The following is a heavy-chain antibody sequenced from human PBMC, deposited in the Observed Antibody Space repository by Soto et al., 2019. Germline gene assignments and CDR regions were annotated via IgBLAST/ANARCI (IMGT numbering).Heavy chain of an antibody. J-gene: IGHJ6*02. V-gene: IGHV3-30*18. Sequence: GGSLRLSCAASGFTFSSYGVHWVRQAPGKGLEWVAVISYDGSNKYYADSVKGRFTISRDNSKNTLYLQMNSLRAEDTAVYYCAKDRKRGITGTTGGMDVWGQGTTVTVSS. CDR1: GFTFSSYG. CDR3: AKDRKRGITGTTGGMDV. CDR2: ISYDGSNK. D-gene: IGHD1-7*01.